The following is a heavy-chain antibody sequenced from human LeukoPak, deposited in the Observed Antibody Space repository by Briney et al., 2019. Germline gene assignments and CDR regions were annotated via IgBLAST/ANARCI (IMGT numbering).Heavy chain of an antibody. CDR2: IRYDGSNK. CDR1: GFTFSGFA. Sequence: GGSLRLSCAASGFTFSGFAMHWVRQAPGKGLEWVAFIRYDGSNKDYADSVKGRFTISRDNSKNTLYLQMNSLRAEDTAVYYCAKDGYNYSDYWGQGTLVTVSS. V-gene: IGHV3-30*02. J-gene: IGHJ4*02. CDR3: AKDGYNYSDY. D-gene: IGHD5-24*01.